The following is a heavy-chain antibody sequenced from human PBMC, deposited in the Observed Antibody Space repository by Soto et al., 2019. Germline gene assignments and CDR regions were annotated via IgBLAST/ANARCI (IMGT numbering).Heavy chain of an antibody. V-gene: IGHV4-34*01. CDR3: ARILITMVRGVTLYYYYYGMDV. CDR2: INHSGST. J-gene: IGHJ6*02. CDR1: GGSFSGYY. D-gene: IGHD3-10*01. Sequence: ETLSLTCAVYGGSFSGYYWSWIRQPPGKGLEWIGEINHSGSTNYNPSLKSRVTISVDTSKNQFSLKLSSVTAADTAVYYCARILITMVRGVTLYYYYYGMDVWGQGTTVTVSS.